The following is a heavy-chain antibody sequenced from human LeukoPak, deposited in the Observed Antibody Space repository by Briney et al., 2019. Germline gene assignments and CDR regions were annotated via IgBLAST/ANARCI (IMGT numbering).Heavy chain of an antibody. CDR2: IIPIFGTA. D-gene: IGHD2-2*03. CDR1: GGTFSSYA. Sequence: SVKVSCKASGGTFSSYAISWVRQAPGQGLEWMGGIIPIFGTANYAQKFQGRVTITADESTSTACMELSSLRSEDTAVYYCARSPPPRGYCSSTSCYVDYFDYWGQGTLVTVSS. V-gene: IGHV1-69*13. CDR3: ARSPPPRGYCSSTSCYVDYFDY. J-gene: IGHJ4*02.